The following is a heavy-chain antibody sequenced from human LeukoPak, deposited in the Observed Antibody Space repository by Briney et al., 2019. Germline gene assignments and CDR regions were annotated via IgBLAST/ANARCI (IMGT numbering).Heavy chain of an antibody. D-gene: IGHD6-19*01. CDR3: AKGKGAGSGWYGNYFDY. J-gene: IGHJ4*02. V-gene: IGHV3-30*18. CDR1: GFIFSSYG. CDR2: ISYDGSNK. Sequence: PGGSLRLSCAASGFIFSSYGMHWVRQAPGKGLEWVAVISYDGSNKYHADSVKGRFTISRDNSKNTLYLHMNSLRAEDTAVYYCAKGKGAGSGWYGNYFDYWGQGTLVTVSS.